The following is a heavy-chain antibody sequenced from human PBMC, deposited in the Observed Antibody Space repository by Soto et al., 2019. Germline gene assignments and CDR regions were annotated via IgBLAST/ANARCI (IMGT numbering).Heavy chain of an antibody. CDR1: VDSITRANW. V-gene: IGHV4-4*02. CDR2: IYHNGST. J-gene: IGHJ5*02. CDR3: ARARGSILGVVLRNWFEP. Sequence: LETLSLTCAFSVDSITRANWWSWVRQSPRKGLEWLGEIYHNGSTNYNPSLKSRVAISVDKAKNQFSLKLTSVTAADTAVYYCARARGSILGVVLRNWFEPWGQGT. D-gene: IGHD3-3*01.